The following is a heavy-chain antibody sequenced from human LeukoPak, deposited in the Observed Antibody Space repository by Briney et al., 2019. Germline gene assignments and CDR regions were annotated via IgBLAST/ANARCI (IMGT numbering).Heavy chain of an antibody. V-gene: IGHV3-30*03. Sequence: GGSLRLSCAASGFTFSSYDMSWVRQAPGKGLEWVAGITYDGSDKYYADSVKGRFTISRDNAKNSLYLQMNSLRAEDTAVYYCARADYWGQGTLVTVSS. CDR1: GFTFSSYD. CDR3: ARADY. J-gene: IGHJ4*02. CDR2: ITYDGSDK.